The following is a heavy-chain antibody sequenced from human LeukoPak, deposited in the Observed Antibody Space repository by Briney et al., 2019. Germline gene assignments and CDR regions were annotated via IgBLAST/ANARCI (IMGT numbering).Heavy chain of an antibody. CDR1: GYTLTELS. V-gene: IGHV1-24*01. D-gene: IGHD4-17*01. Sequence: ASVKVSCKVSGYTLTELSMHWVRQAPGKGLEWMGGFDPEDGETIYAQKFQGRVTMTEDTSTDTAYMEQSSLRSEDTAVYYCATSPPKLKHYGDYYWYFDLWGRGTLVTISS. CDR3: ATSPPKLKHYGDYYWYFDL. J-gene: IGHJ2*01. CDR2: FDPEDGET.